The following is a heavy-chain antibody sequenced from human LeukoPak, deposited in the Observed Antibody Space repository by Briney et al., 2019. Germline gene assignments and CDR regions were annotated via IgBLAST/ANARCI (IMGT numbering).Heavy chain of an antibody. J-gene: IGHJ4*02. D-gene: IGHD1-26*01. CDR3: ARGPSGDFDY. CDR2: INPIGDST. V-gene: IGHV1-46*01. Sequence: ASVKVSCKASGYTFTSYYIHWVRQAPGQGLEWMGIINPIGDSTIYAQKFQGRVTMTSDMSTSTVYMELSSLRSEDTAVFYCARGPSGDFDYWGQGTLVTVSS. CDR1: GYTFTSYY.